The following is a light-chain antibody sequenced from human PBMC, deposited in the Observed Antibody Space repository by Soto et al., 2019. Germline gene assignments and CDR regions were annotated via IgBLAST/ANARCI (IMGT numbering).Light chain of an antibody. CDR1: QSVSTY. Sequence: EIVLTQSPATLSLSPGERATLSCKASQSVSTYLAWYQHKPGQAPRLLIYDASNRATGIPARFSGSGSGTDFTLTISSLEPEDFALYYCQQRTYWPPVVTFGQGTRLEMK. CDR3: QQRTYWPPVVT. V-gene: IGKV3-11*01. CDR2: DAS. J-gene: IGKJ5*01.